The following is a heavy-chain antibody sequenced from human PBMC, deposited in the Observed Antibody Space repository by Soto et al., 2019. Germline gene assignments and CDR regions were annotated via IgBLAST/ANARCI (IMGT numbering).Heavy chain of an antibody. V-gene: IGHV3-9*01. J-gene: IGHJ4*02. CDR3: AKGSGPVTFFDT. CDR1: GFKFVDYT. Sequence: EVQLVESGGGLVQPGRSLRLACAAAGFKFVDYTMHWVRQAPGKGLEWVSVINWNRDNIAYADSVKGRFTISRDNAKNSLYLKMNSLRAEDTALYYCAKGSGPVTFFDTWGQGTLVTVSS. D-gene: IGHD4-17*01. CDR2: INWNRDNI.